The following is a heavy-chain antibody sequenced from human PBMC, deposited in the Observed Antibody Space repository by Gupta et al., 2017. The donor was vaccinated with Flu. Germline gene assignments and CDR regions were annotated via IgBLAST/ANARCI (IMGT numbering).Heavy chain of an antibody. Sequence: EVQMLESGGGLVQPGGSLRLSCAASGFTFSNYAMTWVRQAPGKGLEWVSAITGSGGVTFYADSVKGRLTISRDNSRNTLYLHMNSLRVDDTALYYCAKGIAWGAGGSDSWGQGTLVTVSS. CDR2: ITGSGGVT. V-gene: IGHV3-23*01. CDR3: AKGIAWGAGGSDS. J-gene: IGHJ5*01. D-gene: IGHD3-16*01. CDR1: GFTFSNYA.